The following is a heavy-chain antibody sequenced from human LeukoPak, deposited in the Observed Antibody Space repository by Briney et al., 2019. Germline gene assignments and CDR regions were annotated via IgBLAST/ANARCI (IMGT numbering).Heavy chain of an antibody. V-gene: IGHV1-69*04. Sequence: SVKVSCKASGGTFSSYAISWVRQAPGQELEWMGRIIPILGIANYAQKFQGRVTITADKSTSTAYMELSSLRSEDTAVYYCARGGGDIAAAGFDPWGQGTLVTVSS. CDR3: ARGGGDIAAAGFDP. D-gene: IGHD6-13*01. CDR2: IIPILGIA. J-gene: IGHJ5*02. CDR1: GGTFSSYA.